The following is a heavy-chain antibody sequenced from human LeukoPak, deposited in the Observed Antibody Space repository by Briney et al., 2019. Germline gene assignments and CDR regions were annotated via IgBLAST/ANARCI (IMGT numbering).Heavy chain of an antibody. Sequence: GGSLRLSCAASGFTVSSNYMSWVRQAPGKGLEWVSAISGSGGSTYYADSVKGRFTISRDNSKNTLYLQMNSLRAEDTAVYYCAKDSFGYSSSWYFDYWGQGTLVTVSS. CDR1: GFTVSSNY. CDR2: ISGSGGST. CDR3: AKDSFGYSSSWYFDY. D-gene: IGHD6-13*01. J-gene: IGHJ4*02. V-gene: IGHV3-23*01.